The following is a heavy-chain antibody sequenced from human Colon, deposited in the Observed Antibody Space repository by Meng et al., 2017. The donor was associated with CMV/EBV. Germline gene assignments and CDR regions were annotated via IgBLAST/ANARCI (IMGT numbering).Heavy chain of an antibody. J-gene: IGHJ4*02. V-gene: IGHV4-39*01. CDR1: GRSISSSSYY. CDR2: IYYSGST. Sequence: CPVSGRSISSSSYYWGWIRQPPGKGLEWIGSIYYSGSTYYNPSLKSRVTISVDTSKNQFSLKLSSVTAADTAVYYCVKQQLVLFLFDYWGQGTLVTVSS. CDR3: VKQQLVLFLFDY. D-gene: IGHD6-13*01.